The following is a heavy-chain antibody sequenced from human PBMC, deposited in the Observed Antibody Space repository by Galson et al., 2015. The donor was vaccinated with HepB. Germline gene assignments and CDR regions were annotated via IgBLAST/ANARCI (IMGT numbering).Heavy chain of an antibody. J-gene: IGHJ4*02. V-gene: IGHV3-23*01. D-gene: IGHD1-1*01. CDR2: ISMSGGST. Sequence: SLRLSCAASGFSFSSLGMTWARQAPGKGLECVSAISMSGGSTDYADSVKGRFTISRDNSKNMLYLQMNNLRAEDTAVYYCAKGTTNIDYWGQGTLVTVSS. CDR1: GFSFSSLG. CDR3: AKGTTNIDY.